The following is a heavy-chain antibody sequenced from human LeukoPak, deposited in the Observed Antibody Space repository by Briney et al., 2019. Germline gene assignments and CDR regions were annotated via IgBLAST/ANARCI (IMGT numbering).Heavy chain of an antibody. Sequence: GGSLRLSCAASGFTFSSYSMNWVRQAPGKGLEWVSSISSSSSYIYYADSVKGRFTISRDNAKNSLYLQMNSLRAEDTAVYYCAKSLPVRKFDYYDYVWGSYRPDELDYWGQGTLVTVSS. J-gene: IGHJ4*02. CDR2: ISSSSSYI. CDR3: AKSLPVRKFDYYDYVWGSYRPDELDY. D-gene: IGHD3-16*02. CDR1: GFTFSSYS. V-gene: IGHV3-21*01.